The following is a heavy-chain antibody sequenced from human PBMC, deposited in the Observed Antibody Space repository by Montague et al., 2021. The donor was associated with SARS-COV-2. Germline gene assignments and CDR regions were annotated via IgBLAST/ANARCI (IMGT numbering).Heavy chain of an antibody. CDR2: IYYSGST. D-gene: IGHD3-22*01. J-gene: IGHJ2*01. Sequence: TLSLTCTVSGGSISSGGYYWSWIRQHPGKGLEWIGYIYYSGSTXYKPSLKSQVTISVDTSKNQFSLKMSSVTAADTAVYYCARSPEPMIILIITSLNWYFDLWGRGTLVTVSS. CDR1: GGSISSGGYY. CDR3: ARSPEPMIILIITSLNWYFDL. V-gene: IGHV4-31*01.